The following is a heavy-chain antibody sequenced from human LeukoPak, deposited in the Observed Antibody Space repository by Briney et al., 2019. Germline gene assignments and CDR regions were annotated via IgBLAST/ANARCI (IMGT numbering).Heavy chain of an antibody. J-gene: IGHJ5*02. CDR1: GGSISGYY. V-gene: IGHV4-59*01. Sequence: SETLSLTCTVSGGSISGYYWSWIRQPPGKGLEWIGFIYYTGNTSYNPSLKSRLTISLDTSNNQFSLKVSSVAAADTAVYYCVRSRSGTYSWFDPWGQGTLVTVSS. D-gene: IGHD4-11*01. CDR2: IYYTGNT. CDR3: VRSRSGTYSWFDP.